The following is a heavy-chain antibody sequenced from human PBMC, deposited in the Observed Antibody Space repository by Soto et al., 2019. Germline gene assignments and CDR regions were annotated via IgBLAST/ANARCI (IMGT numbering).Heavy chain of an antibody. CDR1: GDSISRYY. J-gene: IGHJ6*02. Sequence: QVQLQESGPGLVKPSETLSLTCTVSGDSISRYYWSWIRLSPGKGLEWIGYIYYSGETNYNPSVKSRGTISVDRTKHQFSLKLRSVTAADTAVYYCARDQGGEFLKGSGMDVWGQGTTVTVSS. CDR2: IYYSGET. V-gene: IGHV4-59*01. CDR3: ARDQGGEFLKGSGMDV. D-gene: IGHD3-10*01.